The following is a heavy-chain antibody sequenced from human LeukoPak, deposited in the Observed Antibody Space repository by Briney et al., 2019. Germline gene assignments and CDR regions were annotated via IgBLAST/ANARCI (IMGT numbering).Heavy chain of an antibody. CDR1: GGTFSSYA. CDR3: ARDVHCSGGSCYSNPFDY. CDR2: IIPIFGTA. Sequence: SVKVSCKASGGTFSSYAISWVRQAPGQGLEWMGRIIPIFGTANYAQKFQGRVTITTDESTSTAYMELSSLRSEDTAVYYCARDVHCSGGSCYSNPFDYWGQGTLVTVSS. J-gene: IGHJ4*02. D-gene: IGHD2-15*01. V-gene: IGHV1-69*05.